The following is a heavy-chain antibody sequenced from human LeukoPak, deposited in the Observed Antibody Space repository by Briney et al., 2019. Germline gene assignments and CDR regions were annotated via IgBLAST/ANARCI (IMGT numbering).Heavy chain of an antibody. CDR3: ARDGQRYYDFWSGYYSYYGMDV. V-gene: IGHV3-69-1*01. D-gene: IGHD3-3*01. J-gene: IGHJ6*02. Sequence: GGSLRLSCAASGFTVSGHPMSWVRQAPGKGLEWVSSISSSSYIYYADSVKGRFTISRDNAKNSLYLQMNSLRAEDTAVYYCARDGQRYYDFWSGYYSYYGMDVWGQGTTVTVSS. CDR2: ISSSSYI. CDR1: GFTVSGHP.